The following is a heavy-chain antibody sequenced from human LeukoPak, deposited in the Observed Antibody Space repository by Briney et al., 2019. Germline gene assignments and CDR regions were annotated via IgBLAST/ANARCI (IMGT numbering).Heavy chain of an antibody. CDR2: IYYRGDT. J-gene: IGHJ4*02. CDR1: GGSIHSIDSY. Sequence: PSETLSLTCSVSGGSIHSIDSYWGWVRQPPGEGLEWIGSIYYRGDTYYYPSLKSRVLISLDTSNNQFSLRLNSVTAADTAVYYCVGYNHGHYYFHYWGQGALVTVSS. V-gene: IGHV4-39*01. CDR3: VGYNHGHYYFHY. D-gene: IGHD5-24*01.